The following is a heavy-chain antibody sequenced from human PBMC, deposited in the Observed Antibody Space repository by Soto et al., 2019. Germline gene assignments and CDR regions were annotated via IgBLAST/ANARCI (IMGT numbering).Heavy chain of an antibody. V-gene: IGHV1-18*01. CDR3: ARDVAPVSTTGLDY. Sequence: QVQLVQSGAEVKKPGASVKVSCKASGYTFTSYGISWVRQAPGQGLEWMGWISGYNGNTNYAQKLQGRVTMTTDTSTSKAYMDLRSIRSDSTAVDYWARDVAPVSTTGLDYWGQGTLVTVSS. D-gene: IGHD6-25*01. CDR2: ISGYNGNT. CDR1: GYTFTSYG. J-gene: IGHJ4*02.